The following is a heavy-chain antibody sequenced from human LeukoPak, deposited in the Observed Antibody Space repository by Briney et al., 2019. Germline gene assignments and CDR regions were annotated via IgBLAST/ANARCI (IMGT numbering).Heavy chain of an antibody. CDR2: IGISSGNT. CDR3: ARDYKYAFDN. V-gene: IGHV3-48*01. D-gene: IGHD5-24*01. CDR1: GFTFSDYS. J-gene: IGHJ4*02. Sequence: GGSLRLSCAASGFTFSDYSVNWVRQAPGKGLEWISYIGISSGNTKYADSVKGRFTISGDKAKNSLYLQMNSLRVEDTAVYYCARDYKYAFDNWGQGTLVIVSS.